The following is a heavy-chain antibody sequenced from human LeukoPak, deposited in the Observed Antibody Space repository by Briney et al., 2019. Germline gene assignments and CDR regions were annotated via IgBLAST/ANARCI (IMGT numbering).Heavy chain of an antibody. D-gene: IGHD6-19*01. CDR2: IWYDGSNK. CDR1: GFTFSSYG. V-gene: IGHV3-33*06. CDR3: AKLYVVAVAADDAFDI. Sequence: GSLRLSCAASGFTFSSYGMHWVRQAPDKGLEWLAVIWYDGSNKYYADSVKGRFTISRDNSKNTLYLQMNSLRAEDTAVYYCAKLYVVAVAADDAFDIWGPGTMVTVSS. J-gene: IGHJ3*02.